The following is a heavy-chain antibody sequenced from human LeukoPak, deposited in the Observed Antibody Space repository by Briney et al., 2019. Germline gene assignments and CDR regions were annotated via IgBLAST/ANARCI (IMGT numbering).Heavy chain of an antibody. J-gene: IGHJ6*02. Sequence: SETLSPTCAVYGGSFSGYYWSWIRQPPGKGLEWIGEINHSGSTNYNPSLKSRVTISVDTSKNQFSLKLSSVTAADTAVYYCARNYYYDSSGYSYYYYGMDVWGQGTTVTVSS. CDR1: GGSFSGYY. D-gene: IGHD3-22*01. CDR3: ARNYYYDSSGYSYYYYGMDV. CDR2: INHSGST. V-gene: IGHV4-34*01.